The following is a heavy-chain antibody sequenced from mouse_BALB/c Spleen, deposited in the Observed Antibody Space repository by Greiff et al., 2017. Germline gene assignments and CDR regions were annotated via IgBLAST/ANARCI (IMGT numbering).Heavy chain of an antibody. J-gene: IGHJ2*01. CDR3: ARGNYLDY. Sequence: VQLQQSGPELVRPGVSVKISCKGSGYTFTDYAMHWVKQSHAKSLEWIGVISTYYGNTNYNQKFKGKATMTVDKSSSTAYMELARLTSEDSAIYYCARGNYLDYWGQGTTLTVSS. CDR1: GYTFTDYA. V-gene: IGHV1-67*01. CDR2: ISTYYGNT.